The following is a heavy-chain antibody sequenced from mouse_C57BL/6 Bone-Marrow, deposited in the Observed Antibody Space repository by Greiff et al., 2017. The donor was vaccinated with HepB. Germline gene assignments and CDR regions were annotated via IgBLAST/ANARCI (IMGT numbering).Heavy chain of an antibody. Sequence: VQLKQSGPELVKPGASVKISCKASGYAFSSSWMNWVKQRPGKGLEWIGRIYPGDGDTNYNGKFKGKATLTADKSSSTAYMQLSSLTSEDSAVYFCARPSLPYYFDYWGQGTTLTVSS. CDR3: ARPSLPYYFDY. J-gene: IGHJ2*01. CDR2: IYPGDGDT. CDR1: GYAFSSSW. V-gene: IGHV1-82*01.